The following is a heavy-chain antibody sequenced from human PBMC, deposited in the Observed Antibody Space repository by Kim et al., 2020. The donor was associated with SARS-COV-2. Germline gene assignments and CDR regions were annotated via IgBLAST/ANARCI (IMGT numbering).Heavy chain of an antibody. CDR1: GFNFNVFG. D-gene: IGHD3-10*01. Sequence: GGSLRLSCVASGFNFNVFGMHWVRQAPGKGLEWVATIGHAGSFEAYADSVKGRFTISRDNSANALYLQMNSLRGEDTSIYYCARDLGMGSYFDYWGQGTLVTVSS. CDR3: ARDLGMGSYFDY. V-gene: IGHV3-33*08. CDR2: IGHAGSFE. J-gene: IGHJ4*02.